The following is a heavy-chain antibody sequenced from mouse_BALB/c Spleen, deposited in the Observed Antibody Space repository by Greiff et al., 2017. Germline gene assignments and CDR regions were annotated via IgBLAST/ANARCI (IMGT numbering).Heavy chain of an antibody. Sequence: VKLQESGPGLVQPSQSLSITCTVSGFSLTSYGVHWVRQSPGKGLEWLGVIWSGGSTDYNAAFISRLSISKDNSKSQVFFKMNSLQADDTAIYYCASHYYGSFYAMDYWGQGTSVTVSS. J-gene: IGHJ4*01. CDR3: ASHYYGSFYAMDY. V-gene: IGHV2-4-1*01. CDR1: GFSLTSYG. CDR2: IWSGGST. D-gene: IGHD1-1*01.